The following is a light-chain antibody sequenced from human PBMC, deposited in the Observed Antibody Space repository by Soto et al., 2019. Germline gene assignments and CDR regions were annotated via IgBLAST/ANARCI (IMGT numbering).Light chain of an antibody. CDR1: QSVSSSN. V-gene: IGKV3-15*01. CDR3: QQYNNWPLT. CDR2: GAS. Sequence: EIVMTQSPATLSVSPGERATLSCRASQSVSSSNLAWYQQKPGQAPRLLIYGASTRATGIPARFSGSGSGTEFTLTITSLQSEDLAVYYCQQYNNWPLTFGGGTKVEIK. J-gene: IGKJ4*01.